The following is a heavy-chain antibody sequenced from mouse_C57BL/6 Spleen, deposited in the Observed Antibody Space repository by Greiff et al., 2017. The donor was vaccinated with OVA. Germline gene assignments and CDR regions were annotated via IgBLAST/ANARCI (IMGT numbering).Heavy chain of an antibody. CDR3: VRGDGYSLFAD. V-gene: IGHV10-1*01. J-gene: IGHJ3*01. CDR1: GFSFNTYA. Sequence: EVKLVESGGGLVQPKGSLKLSCAASGFSFNTYAMNWVRQAPGKGLEWVARIRSKSNNYATYYANSVKDRFTISRDDSESMLYLQMNNRKTEEKAMYYCVRGDGYSLFADWGKGTLVTVSA. CDR2: IRSKSNNYAT. D-gene: IGHD2-3*01.